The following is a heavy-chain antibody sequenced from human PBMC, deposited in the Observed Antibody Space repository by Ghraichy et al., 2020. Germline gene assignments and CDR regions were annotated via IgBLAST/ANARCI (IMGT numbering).Heavy chain of an antibody. Sequence: GGSLRLSCATSGFTFSNYWMSWVRQAPGKGLEWVANIKPDVSERYYLDCVKGRFTISRDNANNSLYLQMPSLRAEDTAVYDCARRVAVAGTWIWYLDRWGRGTLVSVSS. CDR1: GFTFSNYW. V-gene: IGHV3-7*03. CDR3: ARRVAVAGTWIWYLDR. CDR2: IKPDVSER. D-gene: IGHD6-19*01. J-gene: IGHJ2*01.